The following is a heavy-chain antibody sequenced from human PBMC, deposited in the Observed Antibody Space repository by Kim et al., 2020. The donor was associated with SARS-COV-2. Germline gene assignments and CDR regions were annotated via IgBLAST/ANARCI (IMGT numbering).Heavy chain of an antibody. CDR3: ARGNDHESVSRSDYYNG. CDR2: ISYDGSNN. Sequence: GGSLRLSCAASGLSFDDFAMYWVCQAPGQGQEWVAVISYDGSNNNYYNSVKIRLTTSRDDTTRTLFPQMISPMVAYTGVYYCARGNDHESVSRSDYYNG. CDR1: GLSFDDFA. V-gene: IGHV3-30-3*01. J-gene: IGHJ6*01. D-gene: IGHD4-17*01.